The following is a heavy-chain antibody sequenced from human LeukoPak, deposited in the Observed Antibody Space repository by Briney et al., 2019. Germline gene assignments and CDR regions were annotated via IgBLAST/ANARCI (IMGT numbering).Heavy chain of an antibody. J-gene: IGHJ4*02. CDR2: ISSNSLHI. Sequence: GRSLRLSCAASGFTFDDYAMHWVRQAPGKGLEWVSSISSNSLHIFYADSVKGRFTISRDNAKNSLYLQMNNLRAEDTAVYYCVGPDSQFDCWGQGTLVTVSS. CDR3: VGPDSQFDC. CDR1: GFTFDDYA. V-gene: IGHV3-21*01. D-gene: IGHD3-10*01.